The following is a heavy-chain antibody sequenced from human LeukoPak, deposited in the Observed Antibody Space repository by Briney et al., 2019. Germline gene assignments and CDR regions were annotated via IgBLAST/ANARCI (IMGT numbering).Heavy chain of an antibody. CDR3: ARGGADYVIGY. V-gene: IGHV3-33*01. J-gene: IGHJ4*02. D-gene: IGHD4-17*01. CDR1: GFTFSSYG. CDR2: IWYDGSNK. Sequence: GRSLRLSCAASGFTFSSYGMHWVRQAPGKGLEWVAVIWYDGSNKYYADSVKGRFTISRDNSKNTLYLQMNSLRAEDTAVYYCARGGADYVIGYWGQGTLVTVSS.